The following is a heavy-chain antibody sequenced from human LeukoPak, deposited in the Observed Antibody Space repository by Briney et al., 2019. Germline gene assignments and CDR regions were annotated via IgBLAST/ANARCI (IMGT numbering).Heavy chain of an antibody. D-gene: IGHD2-15*01. J-gene: IGHJ4*02. Sequence: SETLSLTCTVSGGSISSYYWSWIRQPAGKGLEWIGRIYTSGSTNYNPSLKSRVTMSVDTSKNQFSLKLSSVTAADTAVYYCARDLDGGSYGAFNFWGQGTLVTVSS. CDR3: ARDLDGGSYGAFNF. V-gene: IGHV4-4*07. CDR1: GGSISSYY. CDR2: IYTSGST.